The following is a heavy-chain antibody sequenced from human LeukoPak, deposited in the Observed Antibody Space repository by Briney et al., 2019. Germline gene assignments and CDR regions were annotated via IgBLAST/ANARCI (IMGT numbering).Heavy chain of an antibody. J-gene: IGHJ6*02. CDR1: GFNFDDYA. CDR3: AKDTEGYTYGYYYYGMDA. V-gene: IGHV3-43*02. D-gene: IGHD5-18*01. CDR2: IRGDSGST. Sequence: GGSLRLSCAASGFNFDDYAMHWVRQAPGKGLEWVSLIRGDSGSTYYADSVKGRFTISRDNSKNSLYLQMNSLRNDDTALYYCAKDTEGYTYGYYYYGMDAWGQGTTVTVSS.